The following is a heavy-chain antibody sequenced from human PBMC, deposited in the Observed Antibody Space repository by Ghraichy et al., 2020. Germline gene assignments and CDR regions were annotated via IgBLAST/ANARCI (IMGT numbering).Heavy chain of an antibody. V-gene: IGHV4-4*02. CDR3: ARKVYPFDI. CDR1: GGSISSGNW. Sequence: ESLNISCAVSGGSISSGNWWSWVRQPPGKGLEWIGEIYHIGTANYNPSLNSRLTISVDKSKNHFSLNLTSVTAADTAVYYCARKVYPFDIWGQGTMVTVS. J-gene: IGHJ3*02. CDR2: IYHIGTA. D-gene: IGHD2/OR15-2a*01.